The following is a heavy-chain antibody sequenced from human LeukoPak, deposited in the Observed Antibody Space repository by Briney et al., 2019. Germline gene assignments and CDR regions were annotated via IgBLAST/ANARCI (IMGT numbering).Heavy chain of an antibody. Sequence: GGSLRLSCAASGFTFSSYAMHWVRQAPGKGLEYVSAISSNGGSTSYANSVKGRFTISRDNSKNTLYLQMGSLRAEDMAVYYCARSFGIAAVRGVLDYWGQGTLVTVSS. V-gene: IGHV3-64*01. CDR2: ISSNGGST. CDR1: GFTFSSYA. D-gene: IGHD6-13*01. CDR3: ARSFGIAAVRGVLDY. J-gene: IGHJ4*02.